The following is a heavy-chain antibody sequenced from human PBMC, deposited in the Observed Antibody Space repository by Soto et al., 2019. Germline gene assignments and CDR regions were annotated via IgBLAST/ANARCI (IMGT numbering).Heavy chain of an antibody. CDR3: ARQIYDSDTGPNFQYYFDS. Sequence: GESLKISCKGSGYSFAGYWITWVRQKPGKGLEWMGRIDPSDSQTYYSPSFRGHVTISVTKSITTVFLQWSSLRASDTAMYYCARQIYDSDTGPNFQYYFDSWGQGTTVKVS. V-gene: IGHV5-10-1*01. CDR1: GYSFAGYW. J-gene: IGHJ4*02. D-gene: IGHD3-22*01. CDR2: IDPSDSQT.